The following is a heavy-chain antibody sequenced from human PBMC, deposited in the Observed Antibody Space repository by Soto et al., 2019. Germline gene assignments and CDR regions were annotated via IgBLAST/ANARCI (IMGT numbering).Heavy chain of an antibody. J-gene: IGHJ4*02. CDR2: ISGSGGST. V-gene: IGHV3-23*01. CDR3: AKVSSSWYAGFFDL. CDR1: GLTFSSYA. D-gene: IGHD6-13*01. Sequence: SGGSLRLSCASSGLTFSSYAMSWVRQAPGKGLEWVSAISGSGGSTYYADSVKGRFTISRDNSKNTLYLQMKTLRAEDTAVYYCAKVSSSWYAGFFDLWGQGTPVTVS.